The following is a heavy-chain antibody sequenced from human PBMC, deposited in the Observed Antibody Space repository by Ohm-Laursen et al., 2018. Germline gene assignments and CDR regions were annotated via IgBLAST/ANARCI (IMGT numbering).Heavy chain of an antibody. J-gene: IGHJ4*02. CDR2: ISGSGGST. CDR1: GFIFGDYA. V-gene: IGHV3-23*01. CDR3: ARDHQHHFDY. Sequence: SLRLSCTASGFIFGDYAINWVRQAPGKGLEWVSAISGSGGSTYYADSVKGRFTISRDNSKNTLYLQMNSLRAEDTAVYYCARDHQHHFDYWGQGTLVTVSS. D-gene: IGHD2-2*01.